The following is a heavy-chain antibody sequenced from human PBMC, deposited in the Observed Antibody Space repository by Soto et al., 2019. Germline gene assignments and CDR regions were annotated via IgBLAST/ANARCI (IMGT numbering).Heavy chain of an antibody. CDR1: GFPFDDFA. J-gene: IGHJ5*02. D-gene: IGHD3-10*01. V-gene: IGHV3-21*01. CDR2: ISPTGTYI. Sequence: GGSLRLSCTGSGFPFDDFAINWVRQAPGKGLEWVSSISPTGTYIFYAASVRGRFTISRDNAKNSLILQMNSLRAEDSAVYYCATKGSGSYYNNWFDPWGQGTLVTVSS. CDR3: ATKGSGSYYNNWFDP.